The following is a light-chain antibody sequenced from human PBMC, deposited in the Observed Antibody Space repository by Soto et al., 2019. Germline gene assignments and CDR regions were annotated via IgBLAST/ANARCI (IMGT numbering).Light chain of an antibody. Sequence: IVFTQSPVILSLSPGEIATLSCRAIQSVRSTYLIWYQHKPGQAPRLLIYGASSRATGVPDRFSGGGSGTDFTLTISRLEPEDFAVYYCQHFVNSLTWTVGQGTKVDI. CDR1: QSVRSTY. CDR3: QHFVNSLTWT. CDR2: GAS. V-gene: IGKV3-20*01. J-gene: IGKJ1*01.